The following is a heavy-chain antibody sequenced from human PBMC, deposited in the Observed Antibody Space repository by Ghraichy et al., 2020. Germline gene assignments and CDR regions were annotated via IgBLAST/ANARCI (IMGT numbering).Heavy chain of an antibody. CDR3: ARVGYYGSGPIGY. CDR2: IKQDESEK. V-gene: IGHV3-7*01. Sequence: GGSLRLSCVDSRLACRRLYLSHVIQAPRTGLAWKANIKQDESEKYYVDSVKGRFTISRDNAKNSLYLQMNSLRAEDTAVYYCARVGYYGSGPIGYWGQGTLVTV. J-gene: IGHJ4*02. CDR1: RLACRRLY. D-gene: IGHD3-10*01.